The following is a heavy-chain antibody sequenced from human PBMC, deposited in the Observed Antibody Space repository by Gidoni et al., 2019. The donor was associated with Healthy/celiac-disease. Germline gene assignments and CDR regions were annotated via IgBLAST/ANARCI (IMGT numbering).Heavy chain of an antibody. D-gene: IGHD3-9*01. CDR1: GFTFIIYA. J-gene: IGHJ6*02. Sequence: QVQLVESGGGVVQPGRSLRLSCAASGFTFIIYAMHWVRQAPGKGLEWVAVISYDGSNKYYADSVKGRFTISRDNSKNTLYLQMNSLRAEDTAVYYCARHVLRYFDWLPHYYYYGMDVWGQGTTVTVSS. CDR3: ARHVLRYFDWLPHYYYYGMDV. CDR2: ISYDGSNK. V-gene: IGHV3-30-3*01.